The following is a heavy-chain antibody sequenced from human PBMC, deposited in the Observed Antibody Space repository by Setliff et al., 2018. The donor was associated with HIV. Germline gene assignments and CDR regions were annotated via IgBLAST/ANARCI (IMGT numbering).Heavy chain of an antibody. V-gene: IGHV1-24*01. CDR1: GYTLTELS. CDR3: ATRGDLLGRRASTVTVYYYYLDV. Sequence: GASVKVSCKISGYTLTELSIHWVRQAPGKGLEWMANFDPEDGETFYAQKFQGRLTMTEDTSTDTAYMELSSLRSDDTAVYYCATRGDLLGRRASTVTVYYYYLDVWGNGTTVTVSS. D-gene: IGHD4-17*01. CDR2: FDPEDGET. J-gene: IGHJ6*03.